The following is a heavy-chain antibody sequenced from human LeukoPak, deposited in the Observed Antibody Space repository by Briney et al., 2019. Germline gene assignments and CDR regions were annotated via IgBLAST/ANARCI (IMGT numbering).Heavy chain of an antibody. D-gene: IGHD3-9*01. V-gene: IGHV4-31*03. CDR1: GGSISSGGYY. CDR3: AREGVRYDTITRGDY. CDR2: IYYSGST. Sequence: SQTLSLTCTVSGGSISSGGYYWSWIRQHPGKGLEWIGYIYYSGSTYYNPSLESRVTISVDTSKNQFSLKLSSVTAADTAVYYCAREGVRYDTITRGDYWGQGTLVTVSS. J-gene: IGHJ4*02.